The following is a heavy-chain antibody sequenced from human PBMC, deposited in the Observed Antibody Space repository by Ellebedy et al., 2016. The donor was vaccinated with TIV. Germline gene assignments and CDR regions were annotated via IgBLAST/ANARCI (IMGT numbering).Heavy chain of an antibody. Sequence: GESLKISXAASGFTFSSYSMNWVRQAPGKGLEWVSSISSSSSYIYYADSVKGRFTISRDNSKNTLYLQMNSLRAEDTAVYYCAKGGLSFGYSVGYFQHWGQGTLVTVSS. D-gene: IGHD2-2*03. J-gene: IGHJ1*01. CDR3: AKGGLSFGYSVGYFQH. CDR2: ISSSSSYI. CDR1: GFTFSSYS. V-gene: IGHV3-21*04.